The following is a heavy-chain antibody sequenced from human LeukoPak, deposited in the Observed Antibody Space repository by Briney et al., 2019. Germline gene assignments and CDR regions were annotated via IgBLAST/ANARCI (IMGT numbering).Heavy chain of an antibody. CDR1: GGSFSGYY. CDR2: INHSGNT. Sequence: SETLSLTCAVYGGSFSGYYWSWIRQPPGKGLEWSGEINHSGNTNYNPSLKSRVTISVDTSKNQFSLKLSSVTAADTAVYYCARGFPTRYYGMDVWGQGTTVTVSS. J-gene: IGHJ6*02. CDR3: ARGFPTRYYGMDV. D-gene: IGHD5-12*01. V-gene: IGHV4-34*01.